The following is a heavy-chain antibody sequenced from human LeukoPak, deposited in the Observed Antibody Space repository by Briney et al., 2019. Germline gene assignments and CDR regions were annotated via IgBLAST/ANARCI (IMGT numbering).Heavy chain of an antibody. CDR1: GFTFSNYG. CDR2: ILYDGSNE. V-gene: IGHV3-30*18. Sequence: GRSLRLSCTASGFTFSNYGMHWVRQAPGKGLEWVAVILYDGSNEYYADSVKGRVTISRDNSKNTLFLQMNSLRPEDTAVYYCAKVALFSGYYPPFDYWGQGTLVTVSS. J-gene: IGHJ4*02. D-gene: IGHD3-22*01. CDR3: AKVALFSGYYPPFDY.